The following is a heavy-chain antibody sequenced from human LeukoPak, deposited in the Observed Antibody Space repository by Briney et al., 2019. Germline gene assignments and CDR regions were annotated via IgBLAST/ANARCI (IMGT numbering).Heavy chain of an antibody. V-gene: IGHV4-34*01. CDR1: GGSFSGYY. D-gene: IGHD1-26*01. CDR2: INHSGST. J-gene: IGHJ4*02. CDR3: ARVLSGSSRNFDY. Sequence: SETLSLTCAVYGGSFSGYYWSWIRQPPGKGLEWIGEINHSGSTNYNPSLKSRVTISVDTSKNQFSLKLSSVTAADTAEYYCARVLSGSSRNFDYWGQGTLVTVSS.